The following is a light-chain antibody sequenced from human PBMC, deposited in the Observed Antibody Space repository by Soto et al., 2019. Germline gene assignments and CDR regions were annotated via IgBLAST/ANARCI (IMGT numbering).Light chain of an antibody. Sequence: DIPMTQSPSSLSASVGDRVTITCRASQRPDNYVNWYQQKSGKAPKLLIYAASTLQSGVPSRFSGGASGTEFTLTISYLQPEDFATYYCQQSYSIPLTFGGGTKVEIK. CDR1: QRPDNY. CDR2: AAS. V-gene: IGKV1-39*01. CDR3: QQSYSIPLT. J-gene: IGKJ4*01.